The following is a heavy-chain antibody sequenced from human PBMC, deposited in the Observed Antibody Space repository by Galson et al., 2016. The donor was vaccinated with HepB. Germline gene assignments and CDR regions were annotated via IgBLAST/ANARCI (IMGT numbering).Heavy chain of an antibody. V-gene: IGHV3-7*01. D-gene: IGHD4-23*01. CDR1: GFILTNYW. J-gene: IGHJ2*01. CDR3: ARVCGADYGGIWYSDL. Sequence: SLRLSCAVSGFILTNYWMTWVRQAPGKGLEWVAIIKEDGSEKYYVGSVEGRFTISRDNPKNSVYLQMTRLRAEDTALYYCARVCGADYGGIWYSDLWGRGTLVTVSS. CDR2: IKEDGSEK.